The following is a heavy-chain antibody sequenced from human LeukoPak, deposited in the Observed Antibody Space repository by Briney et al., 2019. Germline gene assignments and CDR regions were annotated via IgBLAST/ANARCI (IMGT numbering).Heavy chain of an antibody. CDR2: INPNSGGT. CDR1: GYTFTGYY. Sequence: RASVKVSCKASGYTFTGYYMHWVRQAPGQGLEWMGWINPNSGGTNYAQKFQGRVTMTRDTSISTAYMELSRLRSDDTAVYYCARDYYDFWSGYYSENYYYYYMDVWGKGTTVTVSS. J-gene: IGHJ6*03. D-gene: IGHD3-3*01. CDR3: ARDYYDFWSGYYSENYYYYYMDV. V-gene: IGHV1-2*02.